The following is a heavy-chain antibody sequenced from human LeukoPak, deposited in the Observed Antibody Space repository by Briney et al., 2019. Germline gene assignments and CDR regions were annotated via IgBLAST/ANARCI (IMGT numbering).Heavy chain of an antibody. D-gene: IGHD6-13*01. J-gene: IGHJ4*02. CDR3: ARDRISSAVLDY. CDR1: GYDFITYG. Sequence: ASVKVSCKASGYDFITYGFSWVRQAPGQGLEWMGWINPYHGKTKYAQKFQDRVTLTTDTSTTTAHMELRRLSSDDTAIYFCARDRISSAVLDYWGPGTLVTVSS. CDR2: INPYHGKT. V-gene: IGHV1-18*01.